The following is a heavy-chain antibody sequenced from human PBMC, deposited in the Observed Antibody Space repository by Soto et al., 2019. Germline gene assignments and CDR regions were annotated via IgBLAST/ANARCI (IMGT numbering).Heavy chain of an antibody. CDR1: GYTFTSYD. CDR2: VTPRNGDK. Sequence: QVQLVQSGAEMKKPGASVKVSCKASGYTFTSYDINWGRQAAGQGPEWMGSVTPRNGDKAFAQKYQGRVTVTSNTSMSTVYMELSNLRSDDTAVYYCARGGSYWARRHYFDSWGQGTLVTVSS. D-gene: IGHD2-8*02. J-gene: IGHJ4*02. CDR3: ARGGSYWARRHYFDS. V-gene: IGHV1-8*02.